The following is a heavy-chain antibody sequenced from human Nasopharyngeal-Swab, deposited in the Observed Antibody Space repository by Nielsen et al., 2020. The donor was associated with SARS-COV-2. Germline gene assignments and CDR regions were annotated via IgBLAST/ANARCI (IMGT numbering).Heavy chain of an antibody. V-gene: IGHV4-38-2*02. CDR3: ARDQGIAVPIGWFDP. Sequence: WSRQCPGKGLEWIGSIYHSGRTNYNPSLKRRVSISVDTSKNQVSLKLNPVTAADSAVYYCARDQGIAVPIGWFDPWGQGTLVTVSS. J-gene: IGHJ5*02. D-gene: IGHD6-19*01. CDR2: IYHSGRT.